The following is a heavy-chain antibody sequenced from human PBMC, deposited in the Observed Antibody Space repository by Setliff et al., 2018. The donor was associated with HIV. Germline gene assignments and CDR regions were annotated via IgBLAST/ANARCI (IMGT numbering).Heavy chain of an antibody. CDR3: ARQGAIWFGEPPSV. CDR1: GYSISSGYY. D-gene: IGHD3-10*01. J-gene: IGHJ6*04. V-gene: IGHV4-38-2*01. CDR2: NYHSGSI. Sequence: SETLSLTCAVSGYSISSGYYWGWIRQPPGEVLEWMGSNYHSGSIYYNPSLKRRVTISVDTAKNQFSLKLSLVTAADTAVYYCARQGAIWFGEPPSVWGKGTTVTVSS.